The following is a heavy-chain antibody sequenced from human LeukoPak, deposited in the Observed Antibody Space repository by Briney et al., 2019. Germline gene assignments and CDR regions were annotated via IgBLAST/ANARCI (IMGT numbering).Heavy chain of an antibody. D-gene: IGHD3-22*01. CDR3: ARGLYFHDSRGLDY. Sequence: ASVKVSCKASGYSFTSYYITWVRQAPGQGLEWMGWISAYNGKTNYAPMLQGRVTMATDTSTSTTYMGLRSLRSDDTAFYYCARGLYFHDSRGLDYWGQGTLVTVSS. V-gene: IGHV1-18*01. J-gene: IGHJ4*02. CDR1: GYSFTSYY. CDR2: ISAYNGKT.